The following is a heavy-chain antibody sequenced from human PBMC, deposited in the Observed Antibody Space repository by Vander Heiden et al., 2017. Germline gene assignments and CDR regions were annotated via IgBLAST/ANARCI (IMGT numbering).Heavy chain of an antibody. CDR3: AADTRPFYDSSGYTFDY. V-gene: IGHV1-58*01. CDR1: GFTFTSSA. D-gene: IGHD3-22*01. J-gene: IGHJ4*02. Sequence: QMQLVQSGPEVKKPGTSVKVSCKASGFTFTSSAVQWVRQASGQRLEWRGWIVVGSGNTNYAQKFQERVTITRDMSTSTAYMELSSLRSEDTAVYYCAADTRPFYDSSGYTFDYWGQGTLVTVSS. CDR2: IVVGSGNT.